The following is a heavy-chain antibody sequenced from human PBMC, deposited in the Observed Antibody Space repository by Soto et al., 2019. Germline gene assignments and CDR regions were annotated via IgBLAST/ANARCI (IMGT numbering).Heavy chain of an antibody. J-gene: IGHJ4*02. Sequence: ESGGGVVQPGRSLRLSCAASGFTFSSYGMHWVRQAPGKGLEWVAVIWYDGSNKYYADSVKGRFTISRDNSKNTLYLQMNSLRAEDTAVYYCAREGLELLWGYFDYWGQGTLVTVSS. D-gene: IGHD1-7*01. CDR1: GFTFSSYG. CDR2: IWYDGSNK. V-gene: IGHV3-33*01. CDR3: AREGLELLWGYFDY.